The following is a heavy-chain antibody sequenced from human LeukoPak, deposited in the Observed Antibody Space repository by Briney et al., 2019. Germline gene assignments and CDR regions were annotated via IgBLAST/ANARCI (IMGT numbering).Heavy chain of an antibody. CDR1: GYTFTSYY. CDR2: INPSGGST. J-gene: IGHJ4*02. Sequence: ASVKVSCKASGYTFTSYYMHWVRQAPGQGLEWMGIINPSGGSTSYAQKFQGRVTMTRDMSTSTVYMELSSLRSEDTAVYYCARDHTPSGYYGDWGQGALVTDCS. V-gene: IGHV1-46*01. CDR3: ARDHTPSGYYGD. D-gene: IGHD3-22*01.